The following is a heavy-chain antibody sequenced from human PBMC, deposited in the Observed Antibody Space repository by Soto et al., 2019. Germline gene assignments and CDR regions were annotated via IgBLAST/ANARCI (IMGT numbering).Heavy chain of an antibody. CDR3: ARDRGYDAHDYYYNAMDV. D-gene: IGHD2-15*01. CDR2: MNGDGTYI. Sequence: GGSLRLSCAVSGFTFGPWWMHWVRQVPGKGLVWVSRMNGDGTYITYGDFAKGRFTISRDNAKNTLFLQMNSLRAEDTAVYYCARDRGYDAHDYYYNAMDVWGQGTTVTVSS. J-gene: IGHJ6*02. CDR1: GFTFGPWW. V-gene: IGHV3-74*01.